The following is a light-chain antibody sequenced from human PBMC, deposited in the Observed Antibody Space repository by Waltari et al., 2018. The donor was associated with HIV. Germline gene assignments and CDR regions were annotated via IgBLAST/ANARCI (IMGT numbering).Light chain of an antibody. V-gene: IGLV6-57*01. CDR1: SGSIGSSF. Sequence: NFMLTQPHPVSESPGKTVTISCTRSSGSIGSSFVQWYQKRPGSSPTTVIFEDDQRPSGVPDRFSGSIDSSSNSASLTISGLETEDEADYYCQSYDSKVVFGGGTRLTVL. CDR3: QSYDSKVV. J-gene: IGLJ3*02. CDR2: EDD.